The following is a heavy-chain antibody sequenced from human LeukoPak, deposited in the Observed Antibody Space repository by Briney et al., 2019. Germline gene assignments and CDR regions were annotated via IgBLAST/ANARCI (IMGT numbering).Heavy chain of an antibody. Sequence: ASETLSLTCTVSGGSISSYYWSWIRQPPGKGLEWIGYIYYSGSTNYNPSLTSRVTISVDTSKNQFSLKLSSVTAADTAVYYCARTRLYYYDSSGYYSSYFDYWGQGTLVTVSS. CDR1: GGSISSYY. CDR2: IYYSGST. CDR3: ARTRLYYYDSSGYYSSYFDY. D-gene: IGHD3-22*01. J-gene: IGHJ4*02. V-gene: IGHV4-59*01.